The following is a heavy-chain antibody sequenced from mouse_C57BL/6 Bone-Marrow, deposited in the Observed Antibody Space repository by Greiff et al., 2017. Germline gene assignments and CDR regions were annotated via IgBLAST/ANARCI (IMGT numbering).Heavy chain of an antibody. CDR3: ARREDSSGPFAY. J-gene: IGHJ3*01. CDR2: INPNNGGT. V-gene: IGHV1-22*01. Sequence: VQLQQSGPELVKPGASVKMSCKASGYTFTDYNMHWVKQSHGKSLEWIGYINPNNGGTSYNQKFKGKATLTVNKSSSTAYMELRSLTSEDSAVYYCARREDSSGPFAYWGQGTLVTVSA. D-gene: IGHD3-2*02. CDR1: GYTFTDYN.